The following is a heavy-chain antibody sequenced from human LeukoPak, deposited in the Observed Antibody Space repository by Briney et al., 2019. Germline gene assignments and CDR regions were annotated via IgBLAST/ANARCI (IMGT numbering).Heavy chain of an antibody. V-gene: IGHV3-33*01. D-gene: IGHD6-19*01. J-gene: IGHJ6*02. CDR3: ARGTIAVAVDHYYGMDV. CDR2: IWYDGSNK. Sequence: SGGSLRLSCAASGFTFSSYGMHWVRQAPGKGLEWVAVIWYDGSNKYYADSVKGRFTISRDNSKNTLYLQMNSLRAEDTAVYYCARGTIAVAVDHYYGMDVWGQGTTVTVSS. CDR1: GFTFSSYG.